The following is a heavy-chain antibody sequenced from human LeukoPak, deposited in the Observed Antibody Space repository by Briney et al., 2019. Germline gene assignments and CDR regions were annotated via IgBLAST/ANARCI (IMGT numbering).Heavy chain of an antibody. CDR1: GGSISSSNW. J-gene: IGHJ4*02. D-gene: IGHD6-6*01. Sequence: SETLSLTCAVSGGSISSSNWWSWVRQPPGKGLEWIGEIYHSGSTNYNPSLKSRVTISVDTSKNQFSLKLSSVTAADTAVYYCARSPGSSSPFDYWGQGTLVTVSS. CDR3: ARSPGSSSPFDY. V-gene: IGHV4-4*02. CDR2: IYHSGST.